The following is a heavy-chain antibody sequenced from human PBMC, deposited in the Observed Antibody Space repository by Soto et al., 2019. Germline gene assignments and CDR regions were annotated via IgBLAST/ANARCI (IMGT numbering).Heavy chain of an antibody. CDR1: GFTFSSYG. Sequence: QVQLVESGGGVVQPGRSLRLSCAASGFTFSSYGMHWVRQAPGKGLEWVAVISYDGSNKYYADSVKGRFTISRDNSKNTLYLQMNSLRAEDTAVYYCAKVGPGRNWFDPWGQGTLVTVS. J-gene: IGHJ5*02. V-gene: IGHV3-30*18. CDR2: ISYDGSNK. CDR3: AKVGPGRNWFDP.